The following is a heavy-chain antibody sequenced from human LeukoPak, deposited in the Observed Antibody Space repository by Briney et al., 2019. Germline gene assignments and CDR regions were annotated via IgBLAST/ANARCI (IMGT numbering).Heavy chain of an antibody. CDR2: ISSSSSYI. D-gene: IGHD2-8*01. CDR1: GFTFSSYS. CDR3: ARDRLGYCTNGVCHNWFDP. V-gene: IGHV3-21*01. Sequence: GGSLRLSRAASGFTFSSYSMNWVRQAPGKGLEWVSSISSSSSYIYYADSVKGRFTISRDNAKNSLYLQMNSLRAEDTAVYYCARDRLGYCTNGVCHNWFDPWGQGTLVTVSA. J-gene: IGHJ5*02.